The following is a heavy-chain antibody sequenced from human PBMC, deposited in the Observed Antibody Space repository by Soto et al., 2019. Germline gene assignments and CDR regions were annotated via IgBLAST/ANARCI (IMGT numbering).Heavy chain of an antibody. D-gene: IGHD3-22*01. CDR1: GGTFSNYA. Sequence: QVQLVQSGAEVKKPGSSVKVSCKASGGTFSNYAITWVRQAPGQGLEWMGGIIPIFGTANYAQKFQARVTITADELTSTAYMDLRSLRSEDTAVYYCARDGGPSSGYYPYWFDPWGQGTLVTVSS. V-gene: IGHV1-69*12. CDR2: IIPIFGTA. J-gene: IGHJ5*02. CDR3: ARDGGPSSGYYPYWFDP.